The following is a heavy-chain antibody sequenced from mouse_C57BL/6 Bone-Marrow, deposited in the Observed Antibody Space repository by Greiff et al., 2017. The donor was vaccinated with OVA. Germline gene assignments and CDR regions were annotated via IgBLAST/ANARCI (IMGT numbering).Heavy chain of an antibody. J-gene: IGHJ3*01. V-gene: IGHV1-50*01. CDR3: AREGIAQATWAY. CDR1: GYTFTSYW. Sequence: QVQLQQPGAELVKPGASVKLSCKASGYTFTSYWMQWVKQRPGQGLEWIGEIDPSDSYTNYNQKFKGKATLTVDPSSSTAYMQLSSLTSEDSAVYYCAREGIAQATWAYWGQGTLVTVSA. CDR2: IDPSDSYT. D-gene: IGHD3-2*02.